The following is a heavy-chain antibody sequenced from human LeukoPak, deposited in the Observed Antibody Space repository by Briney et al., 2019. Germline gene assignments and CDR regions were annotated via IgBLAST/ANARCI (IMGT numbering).Heavy chain of an antibody. CDR1: GGSFSGYY. D-gene: IGHD6-13*01. J-gene: IGHJ5*02. Sequence: SETLSFTCAVYGGSFSGYYWSWIRQPPGNGLEWIGEFNHSGSTNYNPSLKSRVTISVDTSKNQFSLKLSSVTAADTAVYYCARGRGSSRLGDWFDPWGQGTLVTVSS. CDR3: ARGRGSSRLGDWFDP. V-gene: IGHV4-34*01. CDR2: FNHSGST.